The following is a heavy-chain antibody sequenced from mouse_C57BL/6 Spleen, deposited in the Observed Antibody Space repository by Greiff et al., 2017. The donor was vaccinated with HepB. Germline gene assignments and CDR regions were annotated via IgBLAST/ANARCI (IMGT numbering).Heavy chain of an antibody. CDR3: ARNSDYSNYPDY. J-gene: IGHJ2*01. D-gene: IGHD2-5*01. CDR1: GYTFTSYW. CDR2: IHPNSGST. Sequence: QVQLQQPGAELVKPGASVKLSCKASGYTFTSYWMHWVKQRPGQGLEWIGMIHPNSGSTNYNEKFKSKATLTVDKSSSTAYMQLSSLTSEDAAVYYCARNSDYSNYPDYWGQGTTLTVSS. V-gene: IGHV1-64*01.